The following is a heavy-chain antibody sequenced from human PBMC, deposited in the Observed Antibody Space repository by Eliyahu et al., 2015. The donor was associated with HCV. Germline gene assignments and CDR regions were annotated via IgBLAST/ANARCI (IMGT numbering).Heavy chain of an antibody. CDR3: AREGVFYVSDFDH. CDR2: IWYDGSNK. J-gene: IGHJ4*02. V-gene: IGHV3-33*01. CDR1: GXPFGVYG. D-gene: IGHD5/OR15-5a*01. Sequence: QVQXVESGGGVVQPGRSLXLSCAAXGXPFGVYGXHWVRQAPGKGLEWGAVIWYDGSNKYYADSVKGRFTISRDNSKTTLYLQMNSLRAEDTAVYYCAREGVFYVSDFDHWGQGTLVTVSS.